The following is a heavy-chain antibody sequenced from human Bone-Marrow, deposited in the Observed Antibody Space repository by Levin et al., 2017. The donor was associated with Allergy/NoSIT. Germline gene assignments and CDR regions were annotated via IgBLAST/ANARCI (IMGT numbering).Heavy chain of an antibody. V-gene: IGHV4-61*08. CDR2: ISHSGRT. CDR1: GDSVSSGDYY. J-gene: IGHJ5*02. CDR3: ASQYRGSFGWFDP. Sequence: SETLSLTCTVSGDSVSSGDYYWSWIRQPPGKGLEWIGYISHSGRTSYNPSLKSRLSMSVDTSKNQFSLKLSFVTAADTALYYCASQYRGSFGWFDPWGQGTLVTVSS. D-gene: IGHD1-26*01.